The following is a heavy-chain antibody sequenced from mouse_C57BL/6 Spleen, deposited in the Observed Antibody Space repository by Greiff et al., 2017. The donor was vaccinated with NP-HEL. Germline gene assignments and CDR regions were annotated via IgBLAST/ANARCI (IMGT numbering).Heavy chain of an antibody. D-gene: IGHD2-4*01. CDR1: GYTFTSYG. V-gene: IGHV1-81*01. Sequence: QVQLKQSGAELARPGASVKLSCKASGYTFTSYGISWVKQRTGQGLEWIGEIYPRSGNTYYNEKFKGKATLTADKSYSTAYMELRSLTSEDSAFYCCARDDYDGAYWYFDVWGTGTTVTVSS. J-gene: IGHJ1*03. CDR2: IYPRSGNT. CDR3: ARDDYDGAYWYFDV.